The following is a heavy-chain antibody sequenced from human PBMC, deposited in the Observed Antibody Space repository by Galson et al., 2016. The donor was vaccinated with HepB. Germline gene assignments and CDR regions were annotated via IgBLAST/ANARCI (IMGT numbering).Heavy chain of an antibody. CDR3: ARGRIPIFGVVPVFDY. V-gene: IGHV4-34*01. CDR2: INHSGST. CDR1: GGSFSGYF. D-gene: IGHD3-3*01. Sequence: SETLSLTCAVSGGSFSGYFWTWFRQPPGEGLEWIGEINHSGSTNYKPSLKSRVTISGDASRNQFSLTLSSVTAADTAVYYCARGRIPIFGVVPVFDYWGQGTLVTVSS. J-gene: IGHJ4*02.